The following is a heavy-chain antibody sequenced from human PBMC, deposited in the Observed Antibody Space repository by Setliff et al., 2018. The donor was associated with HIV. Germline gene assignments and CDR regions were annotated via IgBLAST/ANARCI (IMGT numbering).Heavy chain of an antibody. J-gene: IGHJ2*01. V-gene: IGHV1-69*13. CDR1: GVALRKYS. Sequence: SVKVSCKTSGVALRKYSISWVRQVPGQGLEWMGGIIPIFGSTKFAQKFQGRLTITADESTHTSEMELSSLTSEDAAVYYCTRDHHYYYVGSILSDWYFDLCGRGTRVAVCS. CDR2: IIPIFGST. CDR3: TRDHHYYYVGSILSDWYFDL. D-gene: IGHD3-10*02.